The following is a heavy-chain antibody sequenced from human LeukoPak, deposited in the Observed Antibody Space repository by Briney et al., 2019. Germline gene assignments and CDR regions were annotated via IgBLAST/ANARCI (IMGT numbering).Heavy chain of an antibody. Sequence: AASVKVSCKASGYTFTSYGISWMRQAPGQGLEWMGWISAYNDNTKYAQKLQGRVTMTTDTSTSTAYMELRSLRSDDTAVYYCAEGLDAFDIWGQGTMFTVSS. CDR1: GYTFTSYG. CDR2: ISAYNDNT. J-gene: IGHJ3*02. CDR3: AEGLDAFDI. V-gene: IGHV1-18*01. D-gene: IGHD2-21*01.